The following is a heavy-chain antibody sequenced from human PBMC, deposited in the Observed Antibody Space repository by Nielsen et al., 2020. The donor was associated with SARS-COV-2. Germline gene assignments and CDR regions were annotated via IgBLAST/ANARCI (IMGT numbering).Heavy chain of an antibody. CDR2: FYMPGSA. CDR1: GFGVRSTY. V-gene: IGHV3-66*01. J-gene: IGHJ4*02. D-gene: IGHD1-26*01. CDR3: ARDMGWEPKQSYREN. Sequence: GESLKISCAASGFGVRSTYMTWIRQAPGKGLEWVSVFYMPGSASYADSVKGRFTISRDNSKNTLYLQMNSLRAEDTAVYYCARDMGWEPKQSYRENWGQGTLVTVSS.